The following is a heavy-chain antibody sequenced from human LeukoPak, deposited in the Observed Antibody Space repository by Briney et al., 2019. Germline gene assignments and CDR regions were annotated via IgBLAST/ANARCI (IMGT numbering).Heavy chain of an antibody. D-gene: IGHD3-10*01. CDR1: GYTFTSYY. V-gene: IGHV1-46*01. CDR2: INPSDGTT. J-gene: IGHJ4*02. CDR3: ARDRRYYYGSGDFEY. Sequence: ASVKVSCKASGYTFTSYYMHWVRQAPGQGLEWMGIINPSDGTTSYAQKFQGRVTMTRDMSTTTVYMDLSGLRSEDTAIYYCARDRRYYYGSGDFEYWGQGTLVTVSS.